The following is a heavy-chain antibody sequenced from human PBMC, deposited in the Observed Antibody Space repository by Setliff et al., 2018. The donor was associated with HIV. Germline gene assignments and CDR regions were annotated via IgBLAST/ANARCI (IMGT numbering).Heavy chain of an antibody. CDR3: ARGRKAVGDWFDP. D-gene: IGHD1-26*01. V-gene: IGHV4-4*07. Sequence: SETLSLTCSVSTDSFSNFHWSWMRQPAGKGLEWLGRIHSNGNTNFNPSLKSRINMSVDMSKNQVSMKLTSVTAADTALYYCARGRKAVGDWFDPWGQGIQVTVSS. CDR1: TDSFSNFH. J-gene: IGHJ5*02. CDR2: IHSNGNT.